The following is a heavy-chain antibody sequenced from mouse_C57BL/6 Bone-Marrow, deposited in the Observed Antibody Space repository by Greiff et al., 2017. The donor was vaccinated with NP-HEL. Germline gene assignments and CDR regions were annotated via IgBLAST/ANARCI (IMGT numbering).Heavy chain of an antibody. J-gene: IGHJ1*03. CDR3: ARHYYGSSPYWYFDV. CDR2: IWGVGST. D-gene: IGHD1-1*01. V-gene: IGHV2-6*01. CDR1: GFSLTSYG. Sequence: QVQLQQSGPGLVAPSQSLSITCTVSGFSLTSYGVDWVRQSPGKGLEWLGVIWGVGSTNYNSALKSRLSISKDNSKSQVFLKMNSLQTDDTAMYYCARHYYGSSPYWYFDVWGTGTTVTVSS.